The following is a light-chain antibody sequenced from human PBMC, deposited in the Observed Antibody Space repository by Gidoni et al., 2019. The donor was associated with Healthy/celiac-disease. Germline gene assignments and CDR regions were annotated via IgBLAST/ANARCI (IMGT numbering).Light chain of an antibody. CDR1: QSISSY. CDR2: AAS. Sequence: DIQMTKSTSSLSASVGDRVTITCRASQSISSYLNWYQQKPGKARKLLSYAASSLQSRVPSRFRGRGSGTDFTHTVSSLQPEDFSTYYCQQSYSTPLYTFGQGTKLEIK. J-gene: IGKJ2*01. CDR3: QQSYSTPLYT. V-gene: IGKV1-39*01.